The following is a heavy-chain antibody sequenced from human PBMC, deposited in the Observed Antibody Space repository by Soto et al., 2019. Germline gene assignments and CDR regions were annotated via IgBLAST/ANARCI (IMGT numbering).Heavy chain of an antibody. J-gene: IGHJ4*02. D-gene: IGHD3-9*01. CDR1: GYSFTTYW. CDR3: ERRCRDLLPGSPWTVEF. CDR2: IFPGDSDT. Sequence: GESLKISCKGSGYSFTTYWIGWVRQMPGKGLEWMGIIFPGDSDTRYSPSFQGQVTISADKSISTAYLQWSSLKASDTAMYYCERRCRDLLPGSPWTVEFWRQRALV. V-gene: IGHV5-51*01.